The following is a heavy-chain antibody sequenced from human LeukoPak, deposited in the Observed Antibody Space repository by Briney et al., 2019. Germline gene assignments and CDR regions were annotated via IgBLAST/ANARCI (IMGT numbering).Heavy chain of an antibody. D-gene: IGHD5-18*01. CDR3: AKDREDSAMISGVFDL. V-gene: IGHV3-23*01. Sequence: GGSLRLSCEASGFTFTSYAMTWVRQAPGKGLEWVSGISGSGGHTYNADSVEGRFIISRDNPKNTVSLQLSSLRVEDTAVYFCAKDREDSAMISGVFDLWGRGTLVTVSS. J-gene: IGHJ2*01. CDR2: ISGSGGHT. CDR1: GFTFTSYA.